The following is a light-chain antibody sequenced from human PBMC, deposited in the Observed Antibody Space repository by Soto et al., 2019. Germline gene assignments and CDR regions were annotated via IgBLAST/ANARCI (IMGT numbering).Light chain of an antibody. V-gene: IGLV2-14*01. Sequence: QSVLTRPASVSGSPGQSITISCTGTSSDVGGYNYVSWYQQHPGKAPKLMIYDVSNRPSGVSNRFSGSKSGNTASLTISGLQAEDETDYYCSSYTSSSTYVFGTGTKVTFL. CDR2: DVS. CDR1: SSDVGGYNY. J-gene: IGLJ1*01. CDR3: SSYTSSSTYV.